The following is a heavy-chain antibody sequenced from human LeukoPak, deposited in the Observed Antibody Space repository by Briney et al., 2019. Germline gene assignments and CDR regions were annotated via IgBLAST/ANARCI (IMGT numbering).Heavy chain of an antibody. CDR2: IKRETDGGTI. CDR3: TTDRYYDNSELQFQH. J-gene: IGHJ1*01. Sequence: GGSLRLSCAASGFTVSSNYMSWVRQAPGKGLEWLGRIKRETDGGTIDYAAPVKGRFTISRDDSRNTLYLQMDSLKIEDTAVYYCTTDRYYDNSELQFQHWGQGTLVTVSS. V-gene: IGHV3-15*01. CDR1: GFTVSSNY. D-gene: IGHD3-22*01.